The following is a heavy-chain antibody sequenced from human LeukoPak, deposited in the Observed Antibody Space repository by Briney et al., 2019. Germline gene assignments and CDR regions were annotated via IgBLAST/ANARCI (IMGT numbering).Heavy chain of an antibody. Sequence: GGSLRLSCAASGFTFSSYAMSWVRQAPGKGXXXXXXISGSGGRTYFTDSVKGRFTISRDNSKNTLYLQMNSLGAEDTAVYYCAKHQQIYGDSLMDVWGQGTTVTVSS. CDR3: AKHQQIYGDSLMDV. D-gene: IGHD4-17*01. CDR2: ISGSGGRT. J-gene: IGHJ6*02. CDR1: GFTFSSYA. V-gene: IGHV3-23*01.